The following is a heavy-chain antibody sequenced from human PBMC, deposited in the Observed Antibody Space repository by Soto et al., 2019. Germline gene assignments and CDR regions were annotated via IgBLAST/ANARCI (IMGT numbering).Heavy chain of an antibody. J-gene: IGHJ5*02. CDR2: INHSGST. CDR1: GGSFSGYY. Sequence: SETLSLTCAVYGGSFSGYYWSWIRQPPGKGLEWIGEINHSGSTNYNPSLKSRVTISVDTSKNQFSLKLSSVTAADTAVYYCARGYSSSSVWFDPWGQGTLVTVSS. D-gene: IGHD6-6*01. V-gene: IGHV4-34*01. CDR3: ARGYSSSSVWFDP.